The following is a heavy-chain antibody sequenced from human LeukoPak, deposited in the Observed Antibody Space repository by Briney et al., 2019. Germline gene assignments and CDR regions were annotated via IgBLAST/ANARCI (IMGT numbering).Heavy chain of an antibody. CDR1: GFTFDTYA. D-gene: IGHD6-19*01. V-gene: IGHV3-23*01. CDR2: ISANGANT. CDR3: AKVLLGWDHY. J-gene: IGHJ4*02. Sequence: PGGSLRLSCAVSGFTFDTYAMSWVRQAPGKGLEWVSSISANGANTYYANSVKGRFTISRDNSKNTLYLQMNSLRAEDTAVYYCAKVLLGWDHYWGQGTLVTVSS.